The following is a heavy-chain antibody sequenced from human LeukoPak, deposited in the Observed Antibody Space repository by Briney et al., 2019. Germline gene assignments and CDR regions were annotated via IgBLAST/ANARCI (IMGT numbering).Heavy chain of an antibody. CDR1: GYTFTGYY. D-gene: IGHD2-2*01. CDR2: INPNSGGT. J-gene: IGHJ5*02. Sequence: GASVKVSCKASGYTFTGYYMHWVRQAPGQGLEWMGWINPNSGGTNYAQKFQGRVTMTRDTSISTAYMELSRLRSDDTAVYHCARVPPYCSTTSCYWGGNWFDPWGQETLVTVSS. V-gene: IGHV1-2*02. CDR3: ARVPPYCSTTSCYWGGNWFDP.